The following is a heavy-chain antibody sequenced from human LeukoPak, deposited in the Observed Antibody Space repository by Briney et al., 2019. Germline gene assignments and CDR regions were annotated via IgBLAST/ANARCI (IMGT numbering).Heavy chain of an antibody. V-gene: IGHV4-34*01. Sequence: SETLSLTCAAYGGSFSGYYWSWIRQPPGKGLEWIGEINHSGSTNYNPSLKSRVTISVDTSKNQFSLKLSSVTAADTAVYYCARGTPVAEYFQHWGQGTLVTVSS. D-gene: IGHD6-19*01. CDR3: ARGTPVAEYFQH. CDR1: GGSFSGYY. CDR2: INHSGST. J-gene: IGHJ1*01.